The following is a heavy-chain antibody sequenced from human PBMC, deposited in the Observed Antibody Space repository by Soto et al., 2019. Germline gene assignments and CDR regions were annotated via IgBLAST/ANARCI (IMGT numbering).Heavy chain of an antibody. CDR2: IYYSGST. CDR1: GGSISSGGYY. J-gene: IGHJ4*02. D-gene: IGHD3-9*01. V-gene: IGHV4-31*03. CDR3: ARVLRYFDWSLFDY. Sequence: SETLSLTCTVSGGSISSGGYYWSWIRQHPGKGLEWIGYIYYSGSTYYNPSLKSRVTISVDTSKNQFSLKLSSVTAADTAVYYCARVLRYFDWSLFDYWGQGTLVTVSS.